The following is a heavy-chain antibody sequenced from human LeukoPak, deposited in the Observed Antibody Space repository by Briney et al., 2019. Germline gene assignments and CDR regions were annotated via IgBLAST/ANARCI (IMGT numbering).Heavy chain of an antibody. Sequence: PGGSLRLSCAASGFTFSSYSINWVRQAPGKGLEWVSYISDTSATIYYYAESVRGRFTISRDNTKNSLYLQMSSLRAEDTAVYYCARDQSMTTGDYFDYWGQGTLVTVSS. J-gene: IGHJ4*02. D-gene: IGHD4-17*01. CDR1: GFTFSSYS. V-gene: IGHV3-48*04. CDR3: ARDQSMTTGDYFDY. CDR2: ISDTSATI.